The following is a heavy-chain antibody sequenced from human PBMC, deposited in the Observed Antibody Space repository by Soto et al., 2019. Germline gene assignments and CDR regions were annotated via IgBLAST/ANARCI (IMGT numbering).Heavy chain of an antibody. J-gene: IGHJ6*03. CDR1: GFTFSDYY. CDR2: ISSSGSTI. CDR3: ARDRSTYYDFWSGGARYYMDV. Sequence: GSLRLSCAASGFTFSDYYMSWIRQAPGKGLEWVSYISSSGSTIYYADSVKGRFTISRDNAKNSLYLQMNSLRAEDTAVYYCARDRSTYYDFWSGGARYYMDVWGKGTTVTVSS. D-gene: IGHD3-3*01. V-gene: IGHV3-11*01.